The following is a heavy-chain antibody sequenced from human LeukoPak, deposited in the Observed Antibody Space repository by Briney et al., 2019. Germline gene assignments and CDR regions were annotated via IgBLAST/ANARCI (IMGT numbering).Heavy chain of an antibody. D-gene: IGHD2-2*01. CDR2: IYSGGST. J-gene: IGHJ4*02. CDR1: GFTVSSNY. CDR3: ARGETSSYDY. Sequence: PGGSLRLSCAVSGFTVSSNYMSWVRQAPGKGLEWVSVIYSGGSTYYADSVKGRFTISRDNSKNTVYLQMNSLRAEDTAVYYCARGETSSYDYWGQGTLVTVSS. V-gene: IGHV3-53*01.